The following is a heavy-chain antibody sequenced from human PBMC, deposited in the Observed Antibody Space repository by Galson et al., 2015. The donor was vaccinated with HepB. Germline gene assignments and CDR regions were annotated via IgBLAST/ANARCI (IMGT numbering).Heavy chain of an antibody. V-gene: IGHV1-46*03. Sequence: SVKVSCKASGHTFSTFYIHWVRQAPGQGLQWMGMINPSAGTTDYPQKFQGRVNMTRDTSTGTGNMQLSSLSSEDTAVYSCALTILFTFGGVNFNRDGYNSWGQGTVVTGSS. D-gene: IGHD5-24*01. CDR1: GHTFSTFY. CDR2: INPSAGTT. J-gene: IGHJ5*02. CDR3: ALTILFTFGGVNFNRDGYNS.